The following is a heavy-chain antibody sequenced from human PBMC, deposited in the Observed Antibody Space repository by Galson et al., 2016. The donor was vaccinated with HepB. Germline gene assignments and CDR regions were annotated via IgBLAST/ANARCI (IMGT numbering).Heavy chain of an antibody. CDR2: INTNTGKS. Sequence: SVKVSCKASGYTFTTYAMNWVRQAPGQGLEWMGWINTNTGKSTYAQGLPGRFVFSLDTSVSTTYLQISGLEAEDTAVYYCARDMGYCSSTSCYVTAFDMWGQGTMLTDSA. V-gene: IGHV7-4-1*02. CDR3: ARDMGYCSSTSCYVTAFDM. CDR1: GYTFTTYA. D-gene: IGHD2-2*01. J-gene: IGHJ3*02.